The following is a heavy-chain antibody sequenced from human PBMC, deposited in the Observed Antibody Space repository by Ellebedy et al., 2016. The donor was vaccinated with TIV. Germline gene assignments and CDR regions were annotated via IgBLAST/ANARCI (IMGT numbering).Heavy chain of an antibody. V-gene: IGHV1-69*04. D-gene: IGHD6-19*01. CDR3: ARERGGESGRSPTFDY. CDR2: IIPTPGTA. CDR1: GGTFSSYA. J-gene: IGHJ4*02. Sequence: AASVKVSCKASGGTFSSYAISWVRQAPGQGLEWMGRIIPTPGTANYAQKFQGRLTIIADKSTRTVYMELSSLRSEDTAVYFCARERGGESGRSPTFDYWGQGTLVTVSS.